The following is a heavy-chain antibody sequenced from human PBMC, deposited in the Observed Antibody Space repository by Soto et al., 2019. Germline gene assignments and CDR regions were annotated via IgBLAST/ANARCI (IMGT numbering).Heavy chain of an antibody. V-gene: IGHV3-33*01. CDR2: IWSDVSNK. CDR1: GFTFNPYH. D-gene: IGHD3-16*01. Sequence: QVQLVESGGGVVQPGGSLRLSCAASGFTFNPYHMHWVRQAPGKGLQWVAVIWSDVSNKYYADSVKGRFTISRDNSKNTLYLQMNSLRVEDTAVYYCARIGSWALNFDYWGQGTLVTVSS. J-gene: IGHJ4*02. CDR3: ARIGSWALNFDY.